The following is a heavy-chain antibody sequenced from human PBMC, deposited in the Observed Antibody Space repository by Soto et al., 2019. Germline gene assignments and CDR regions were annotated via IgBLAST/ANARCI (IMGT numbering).Heavy chain of an antibody. CDR3: ARRGIAAAGTGFDY. Sequence: QVQLVQSGAEVKKPGSSVKVSCKASGGTFSSYAISWVRQAPGQGLEWMGGIIPIFGTAKYAQNFKGRVTITADESTSTAYMELSSMRSEDTAVYYCARRGIAAAGTGFDYWGQGTLVTVSS. J-gene: IGHJ4*02. V-gene: IGHV1-69*01. CDR2: IIPIFGTA. D-gene: IGHD6-13*01. CDR1: GGTFSSYA.